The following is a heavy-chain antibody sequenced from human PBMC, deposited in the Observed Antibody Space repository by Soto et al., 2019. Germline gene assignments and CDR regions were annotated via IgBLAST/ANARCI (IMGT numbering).Heavy chain of an antibody. CDR2: ISAYNGNT. J-gene: IGHJ6*04. CDR1: GYTFTSYG. CDR3: ARDPWSSSWTNYYYYGMDV. Sequence: ASVKVSCKASGYTFTSYGISWVRQAPGQGLEWMGWISAYNGNTNYAQKLQGRVTMTTDTSTSTAYMELRSLRSDDTAVYYCARDPWSSSWTNYYYYGMDVWGKGTTVTVSS. D-gene: IGHD6-13*01. V-gene: IGHV1-18*01.